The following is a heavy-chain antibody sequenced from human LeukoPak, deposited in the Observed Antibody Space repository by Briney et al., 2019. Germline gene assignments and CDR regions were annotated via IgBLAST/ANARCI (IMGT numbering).Heavy chain of an antibody. D-gene: IGHD3-3*01. CDR2: ISGYNGNT. Sequence: ASVKVSCKASGDTFNRHGINWVRQAPGQGLEWMGWISGYNGNTNYERKVQGRVTLTRDASTGTAYMELRNLRSDDTAVYFCARANMVFGVDIEQNWFDLWGQGTRVIVSS. CDR3: ARANMVFGVDIEQNWFDL. J-gene: IGHJ5*02. V-gene: IGHV1-18*01. CDR1: GDTFNRHG.